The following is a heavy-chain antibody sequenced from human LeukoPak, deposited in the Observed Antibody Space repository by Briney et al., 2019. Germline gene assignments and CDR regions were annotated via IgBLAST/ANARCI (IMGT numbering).Heavy chain of an antibody. V-gene: IGHV5-51*01. J-gene: IGHJ4*02. CDR2: ISPGDSDT. D-gene: IGHD2-15*01. Sequence: GESLKISCKGSGYTFSRYWIGWVRQVPGKGLEWMGIISPGDSDTRYSPSFQGQVTISADKSINTAYLQWNSLKASDTAMYYCARRRYCSRGSCYGVDYWGQGTLVTVSS. CDR3: ARRRYCSRGSCYGVDY. CDR1: GYTFSRYW.